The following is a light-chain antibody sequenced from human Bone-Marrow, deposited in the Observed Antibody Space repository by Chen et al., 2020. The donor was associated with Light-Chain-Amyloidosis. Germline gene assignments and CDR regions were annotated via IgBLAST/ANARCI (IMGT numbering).Light chain of an antibody. CDR1: QSVSSY. Sequence: EIVLTQSPATLSLSPGERATLSCGASQSVSSYLAWYQQKPGQAPRLLIYDASNRATGIPARFSGSGSGIDFTLTISSLEPEDFAVYYCQQRSNWPTFGGGTKVEIK. CDR2: DAS. CDR3: QQRSNWPT. V-gene: IGKV3-11*01. J-gene: IGKJ4*01.